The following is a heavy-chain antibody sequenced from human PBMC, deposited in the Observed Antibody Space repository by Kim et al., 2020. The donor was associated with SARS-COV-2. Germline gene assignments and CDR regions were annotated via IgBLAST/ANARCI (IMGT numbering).Heavy chain of an antibody. CDR1: GFTFSSYS. V-gene: IGHV3-48*02. CDR3: AREDPFGDFNNVLADSDN. J-gene: IGHJ4*02. Sequence: GGSLRLSCAASGFTFSSYSMNWVRQAPGKGLEWVSYISSSSSTIYYAASVKGRFTISRDNAKNSLYLQMNSLRDEDTAVYYCAREDPFGDFNNVLADSDNWGEGALLTVSS. D-gene: IGHD2-21*02. CDR2: ISSSSSTI.